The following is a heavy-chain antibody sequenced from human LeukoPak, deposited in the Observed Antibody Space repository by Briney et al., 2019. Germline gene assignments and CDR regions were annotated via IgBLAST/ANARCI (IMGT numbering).Heavy chain of an antibody. CDR3: AKASSSWYVQGYMDV. Sequence: PGGSLRLSCAASGFTFSSYAMSWVRQAPGKGLEWVSAISGSGGSTYYADSVKGRFTISRDNSKNTLYLQMNSLRAEDTAVYYCAKASSSWYVQGYMDVWGKGTTVTISS. CDR1: GFTFSSYA. D-gene: IGHD6-13*01. V-gene: IGHV3-23*01. J-gene: IGHJ6*03. CDR2: ISGSGGST.